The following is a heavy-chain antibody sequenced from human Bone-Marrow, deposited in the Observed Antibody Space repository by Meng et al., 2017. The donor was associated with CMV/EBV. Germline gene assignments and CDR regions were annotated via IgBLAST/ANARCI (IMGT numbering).Heavy chain of an antibody. D-gene: IGHD6-19*01. J-gene: IGHJ4*02. V-gene: IGHV4-38-2*02. CDR1: GYSISSGYY. Sequence: SETLSLTCTVSGYSISSGYYWGWIRQPPGKGLEWIGSIYRSGSTYYNPSLKSRVTISVDTSKNQFSLKLSSVTAADTAVYYCARGGAVAGREADWGQGTLVTVSS. CDR3: ARGGAVAGREAD. CDR2: IYRSGST.